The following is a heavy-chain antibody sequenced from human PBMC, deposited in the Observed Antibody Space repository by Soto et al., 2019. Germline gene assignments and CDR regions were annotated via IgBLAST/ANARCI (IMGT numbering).Heavy chain of an antibody. CDR2: IKNSVA. D-gene: IGHD1-26*01. CDR1: GCTIINAA. J-gene: IGHJ4*02. V-gene: IGHV3-23*01. Sequence: GGSLRLSCAVLGCTIINAAMSCVRQAPGKGLEWVSGIKNSVAYYADFAKGRFTVSRDNSQNTLYLQMNGLRVEDTAVYYCAKVAWESTGDDSWGQGTLVTVSS. CDR3: AKVAWESTGDDS.